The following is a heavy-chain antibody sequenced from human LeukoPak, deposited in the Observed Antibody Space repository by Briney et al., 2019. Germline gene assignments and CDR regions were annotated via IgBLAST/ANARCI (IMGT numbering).Heavy chain of an antibody. V-gene: IGHV3-30*04. Sequence: PGGSLRLSCAASGFTFSSYAMHWVRQAPGKGLEWVAVISYDGSNKYYADSVKGRFTIPRDNSKNTLYLQMNSLRADDTAVYYCARARATVTRISSFDIWGQGTMVTVSS. D-gene: IGHD4-17*01. CDR1: GFTFSSYA. CDR2: ISYDGSNK. CDR3: ARARATVTRISSFDI. J-gene: IGHJ3*02.